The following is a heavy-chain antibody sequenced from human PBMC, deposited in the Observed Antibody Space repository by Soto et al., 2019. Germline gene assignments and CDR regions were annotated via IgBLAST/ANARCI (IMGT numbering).Heavy chain of an antibody. CDR2: ISVYNGNT. Sequence: QVQLVQSGAEVKKPGASVKVSCKASGYAFTSYGLGWVRQAPGQGLEWMGWISVYNGNTKYAQRLQGRVSMTTDTSTSTAYMEMRSLRSADTAVYYCARDPLVSEYSRSNYYYYGMDVWGQGTTVTVSS. D-gene: IGHD1-26*01. CDR3: ARDPLVSEYSRSNYYYYGMDV. CDR1: GYAFTSYG. V-gene: IGHV1-18*04. J-gene: IGHJ6*02.